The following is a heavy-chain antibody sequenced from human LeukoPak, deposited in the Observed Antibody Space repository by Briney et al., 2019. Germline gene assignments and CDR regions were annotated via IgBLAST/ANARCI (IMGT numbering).Heavy chain of an antibody. V-gene: IGHV1-2*02. CDR2: ISPDSGRT. CDR1: GYTFTDYY. D-gene: IGHD3-3*01. Sequence: ASVKVSCKASGYTFTDYYMHWVRQAPGQGLEWIGWISPDSGRTGFAQKFQGRVTMTRDTSISTAYMELSRLRSDDTAVYYCAREGYDFWSGYFNYYFDYWGQGTLVTVSS. CDR3: AREGYDFWSGYFNYYFDY. J-gene: IGHJ4*02.